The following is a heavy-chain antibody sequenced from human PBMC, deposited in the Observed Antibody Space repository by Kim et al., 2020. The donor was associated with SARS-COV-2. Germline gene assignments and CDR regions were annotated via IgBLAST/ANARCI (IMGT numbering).Heavy chain of an antibody. Sequence: QKFQGRVTITADESTSTAYMERSSLRSEDTAVYYCARARGPTTSGDYLSYWGQGTLVTVSS. J-gene: IGHJ4*02. V-gene: IGHV1-69*01. D-gene: IGHD4-17*01. CDR3: ARARGPTTSGDYLSY.